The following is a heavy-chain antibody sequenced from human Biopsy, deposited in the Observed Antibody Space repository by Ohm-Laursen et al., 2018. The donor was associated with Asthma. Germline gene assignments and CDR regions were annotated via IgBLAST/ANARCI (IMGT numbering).Heavy chain of an antibody. CDR2: FNTGNGDT. D-gene: IGHD3-9*01. CDR1: RYNLISFA. CDR3: ARTYYDFLTGQVKDAFGV. Sequence: SSTASRYNLISFAIPCVRQAPGPRLEGMRWFNTGNGDTKYSQKFQGRVTITRDTSASTAYMELRSLRSEDTATYYCARTYYDFLTGQVKDAFGVWGQGTMVTVSS. V-gene: IGHV1-3*04. J-gene: IGHJ3*01.